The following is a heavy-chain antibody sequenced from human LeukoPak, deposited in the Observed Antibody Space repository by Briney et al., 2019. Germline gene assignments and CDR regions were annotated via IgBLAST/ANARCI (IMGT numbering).Heavy chain of an antibody. J-gene: IGHJ4*02. Sequence: RGSLRLSCAASGFTFSSYAMSWVRQAPGKGLEWVSGISGSGGRTYYADSVKGRFTISRDNSKNTLYLEMNSLRAEDTALYYCAKGSSSFYYDSSGYYVLTFDYWGQGTLVTVSS. CDR2: ISGSGGRT. D-gene: IGHD3-22*01. CDR1: GFTFSSYA. V-gene: IGHV3-23*01. CDR3: AKGSSSFYYDSSGYYVLTFDY.